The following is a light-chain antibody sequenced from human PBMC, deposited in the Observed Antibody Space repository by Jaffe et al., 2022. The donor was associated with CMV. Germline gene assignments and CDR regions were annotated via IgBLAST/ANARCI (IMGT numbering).Light chain of an antibody. CDR1: QSVGSSY. CDR2: AAS. J-gene: IGKJ2*01. CDR3: HNYGSSQA. Sequence: EIVLTQSPDTLSLSPGERATLSCRASQSVGSSYLAWYQQKPRQPPRLLIYAASTRATGIPDRFSGSGSGTDFTLTVSGLEPEDFAVYYCHNYGSSQAFGPGTKVQIK. V-gene: IGKV3-20*01.